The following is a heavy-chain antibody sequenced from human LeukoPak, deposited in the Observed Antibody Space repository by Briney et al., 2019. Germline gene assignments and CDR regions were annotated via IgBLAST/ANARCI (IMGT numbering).Heavy chain of an antibody. CDR3: ASAEVQLPYDYYGMDV. D-gene: IGHD2-2*01. J-gene: IGHJ6*04. Sequence: SETLSLTCAVSGGSISSSKWCSGVRQPPGRGLGGFRVIYHSGSTNYNPSLKSRVTISVDKSKNQFSLKLSSVTAADTAVYYCASAEVQLPYDYYGMDVWGKGTTVTVSS. CDR2: IYHSGST. V-gene: IGHV4-4*02. CDR1: GGSISSSKW.